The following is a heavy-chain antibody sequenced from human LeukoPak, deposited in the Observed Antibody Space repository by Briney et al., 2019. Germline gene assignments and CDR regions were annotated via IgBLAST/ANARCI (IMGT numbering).Heavy chain of an antibody. V-gene: IGHV3-23*01. Sequence: GGSLRLSCAASGFTFNSYAMSWVRQAPGKGLEWVSAISGGAGSIYYADSVKGRFTISRDNSKNTLYLQMNSLRAEDTAVYSCAKVDYCSGGSCLYYYYYMDVWGKGTTVTVS. CDR3: AKVDYCSGGSCLYYYYYMDV. CDR1: GFTFNSYA. D-gene: IGHD2-15*01. CDR2: ISGGAGSI. J-gene: IGHJ6*03.